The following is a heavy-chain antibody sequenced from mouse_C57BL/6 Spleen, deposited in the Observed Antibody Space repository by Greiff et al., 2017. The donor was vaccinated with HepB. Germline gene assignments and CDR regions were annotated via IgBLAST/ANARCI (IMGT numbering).Heavy chain of an antibody. J-gene: IGHJ3*01. D-gene: IGHD2-5*01. V-gene: IGHV5-17*01. CDR1: GFTFSDYG. CDR2: ISSGSSTI. CDR3: ARGDYSNYVFAY. Sequence: DVMLVESGGGLVKPGGSLKLSCAASGFTFSDYGMHWVRQAPEKGLEWVAYISSGSSTIYYADTVKGRFTISRDNAKKTLFLQMTSLRSEDTAMYYCARGDYSNYVFAYWGQGTLVTVSA.